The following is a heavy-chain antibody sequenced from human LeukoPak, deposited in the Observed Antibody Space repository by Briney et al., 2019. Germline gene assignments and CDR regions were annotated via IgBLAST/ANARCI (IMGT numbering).Heavy chain of an antibody. V-gene: IGHV3-20*01. D-gene: IGHD4-17*01. CDR3: ARAIHYGDYLLGMDV. CDR2: INWNGGST. Sequence: PGGSLRLSCAASGFTFDDYGMSWVRHAPGKGLEWVSGINWNGGSTVYADSVKGRFTISRDNAKNSLYLQMNSLRAEDTALCHCARAIHYGDYLLGMDVWGQGTTVTVSS. CDR1: GFTFDDYG. J-gene: IGHJ6*02.